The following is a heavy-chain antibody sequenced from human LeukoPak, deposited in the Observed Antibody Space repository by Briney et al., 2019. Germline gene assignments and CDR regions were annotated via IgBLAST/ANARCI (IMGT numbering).Heavy chain of an antibody. D-gene: IGHD2-15*01. Sequence: GGSLRLSCAASGFTFSSYGMHWVRQAPGKGLEWVAVISYDGSNKYYGDSVKGRFTIARDNSENTVYMQMDNLRAEDTAVYYCAKDCGGGSCFDFWGQGTLVTVSS. CDR3: AKDCGGGSCFDF. J-gene: IGHJ4*02. CDR1: GFTFSSYG. CDR2: ISYDGSNK. V-gene: IGHV3-30*19.